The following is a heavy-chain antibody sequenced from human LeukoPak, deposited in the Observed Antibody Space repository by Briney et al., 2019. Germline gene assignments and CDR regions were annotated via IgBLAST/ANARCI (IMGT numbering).Heavy chain of an antibody. CDR3: ARRPYCSSTSCYAGYYYYYMDV. J-gene: IGHJ6*03. Sequence: SETLSLTCTVSGGSISSSSYYWGWIRQPPGKGLEWIGSIYYSGSTYYNPSLKSRVTISVDTSKNQFSLKLSSVTAVDTAVYYCARRPYCSSTSCYAGYYYYYMDVWGKGTTVTVSS. CDR1: GGSISSSSYY. CDR2: IYYSGST. V-gene: IGHV4-39*01. D-gene: IGHD2-2*01.